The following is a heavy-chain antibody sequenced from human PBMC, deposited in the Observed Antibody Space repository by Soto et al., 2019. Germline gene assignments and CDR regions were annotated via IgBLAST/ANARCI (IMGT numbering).Heavy chain of an antibody. V-gene: IGHV1-69*01. Sequence: QVQLVQSGAEVKKPGSSVKVSCKASGGTFSSYAISWVRQAPGQGLEWMGGIIPIFGTANYAQKFQGRVTITADESTSTAYMGLSSLRSEDTAVYYCARGRTVTTPHLLLDFDYWGQGTLVTVSS. J-gene: IGHJ4*02. D-gene: IGHD4-17*01. CDR1: GGTFSSYA. CDR3: ARGRTVTTPHLLLDFDY. CDR2: IIPIFGTA.